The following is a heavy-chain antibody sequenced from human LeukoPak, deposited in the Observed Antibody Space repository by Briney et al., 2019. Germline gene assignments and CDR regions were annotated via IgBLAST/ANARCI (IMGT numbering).Heavy chain of an antibody. CDR2: INPNSGGT. J-gene: IGHJ5*02. CDR1: GYTFTSYY. D-gene: IGHD4-17*01. V-gene: IGHV1-2*02. Sequence: ASVKVSCKASGYTFTSYYMHWVRQAPGQGLEWMGWINPNSGGTNYAQKFQGRVTMTRDTSISTAYMELSRLRSDDTAVYYCARDSYGDDPLWFDPWGQGTLVTVSS. CDR3: ARDSYGDDPLWFDP.